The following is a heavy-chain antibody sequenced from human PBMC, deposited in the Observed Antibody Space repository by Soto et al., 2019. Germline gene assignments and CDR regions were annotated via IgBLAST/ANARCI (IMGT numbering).Heavy chain of an antibody. D-gene: IGHD2-15*01. V-gene: IGHV3-33*01. J-gene: IGHJ4*02. CDR2: IWYDGSNK. Sequence: PGGSLRLSCAASGFTFSSYGMHWVRQAPGKGLEWVAVIWYDGSNKYYADSVKGRFTISRDNSKNTLYLQMNSLRAEDTAVYYCARDYCSGGSCYSGFDYWGQGTLVTVSS. CDR3: ARDYCSGGSCYSGFDY. CDR1: GFTFSSYG.